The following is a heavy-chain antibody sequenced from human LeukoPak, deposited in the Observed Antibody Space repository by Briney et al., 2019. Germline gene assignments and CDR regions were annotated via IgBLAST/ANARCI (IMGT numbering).Heavy chain of an antibody. Sequence: SETLSLTCAVYGGSITGYYWSWIRQPPGKGLEWIGEIDDSGDTNFNPSLGRRLTISIDTSRKQFSLKVGSVTAADTAVYYCARGLRRVYSDYWGQGALVTVSS. D-gene: IGHD6-13*01. CDR1: GGSITGYY. J-gene: IGHJ4*02. CDR3: ARGLRRVYSDY. V-gene: IGHV4-34*01. CDR2: IDDSGDT.